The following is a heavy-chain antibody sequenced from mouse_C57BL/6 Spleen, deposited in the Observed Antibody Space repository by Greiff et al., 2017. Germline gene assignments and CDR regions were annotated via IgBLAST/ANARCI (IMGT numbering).Heavy chain of an antibody. Sequence: DVKLQESGPGLVKPSQSLSLTCSVTGYSITSGYYWNWIRQFPGNKLEWMGYISYDGSNNYNPSLKNRISITRDSSKNQFFLKLNSVTTEDTATYFCASDFYDYGGALFAYWGQGTLVTVSA. V-gene: IGHV3-6*01. CDR2: ISYDGSN. CDR3: ASDFYDYGGALFAY. D-gene: IGHD2-4*01. CDR1: GYSITSGYY. J-gene: IGHJ3*01.